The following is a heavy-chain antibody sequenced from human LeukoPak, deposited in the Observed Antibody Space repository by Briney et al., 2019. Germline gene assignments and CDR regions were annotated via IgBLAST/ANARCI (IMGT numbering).Heavy chain of an antibody. J-gene: IGHJ4*02. D-gene: IGHD2-2*01. V-gene: IGHV1-18*01. Sequence: ASVKVSCKASGYTFTSYGISWVRQAPGQGLEWMGWISAYNGNTNYAQKLQGRGTMTKDTTKSKAYMELRSLRSDDTAVYYCARDGEDIVVVPADNDYWGQGTLVTVSS. CDR3: ARDGEDIVVVPADNDY. CDR1: GYTFTSYG. CDR2: ISAYNGNT.